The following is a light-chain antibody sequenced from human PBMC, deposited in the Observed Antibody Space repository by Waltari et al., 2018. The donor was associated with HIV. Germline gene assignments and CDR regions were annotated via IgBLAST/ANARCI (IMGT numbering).Light chain of an antibody. CDR2: KDS. CDR3: QSADSSGTFYV. J-gene: IGLJ1*01. CDR1: ALPKHY. Sequence: SYELTQPPSVSVPPGQTARITCSGDALPKHYAFWYQQKPGQAPVLVIYKDSERPSGSPERFSGSSSGRTVTLTISGVQAEDEADYYCQSADSSGTFYVFGTGTKVTVL. V-gene: IGLV3-25*03.